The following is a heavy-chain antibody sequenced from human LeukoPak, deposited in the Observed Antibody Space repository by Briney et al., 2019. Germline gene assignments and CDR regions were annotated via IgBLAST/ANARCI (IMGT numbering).Heavy chain of an antibody. Sequence: GGSLRLSSAASGFTFSSYSMNWVRQAPGKGLEWVSSISSSSSYIYYADSVKGRFTISRDNAKNSLYLQMNSLRAEDTAVYYCARGRYCSSTSCPFNNWFDPWGQGTLVTVSS. J-gene: IGHJ5*02. V-gene: IGHV3-21*01. CDR2: ISSSSSYI. CDR3: ARGRYCSSTSCPFNNWFDP. D-gene: IGHD2-2*01. CDR1: GFTFSSYS.